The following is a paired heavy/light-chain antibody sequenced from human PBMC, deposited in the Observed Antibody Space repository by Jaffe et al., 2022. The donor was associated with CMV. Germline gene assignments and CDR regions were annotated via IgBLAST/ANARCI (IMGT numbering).Light chain of an antibody. J-gene: IGKJ4*01. CDR2: GAS. CDR1: QSVSSN. Sequence: EIVMTQSPATLSVSPGERATLSCRASQSVSSNLAWYQQKPGQAPRLLIYGASTRATGVPATFSGSGSGTEFTLTISSLQSEDFAVYYCQQYNNWPQLTFGGGTKVEIK. CDR3: QQYNNWPQLT. V-gene: IGKV3-15*01.
Heavy chain of an antibody. CDR3: ATPPGVVGAFDI. J-gene: IGHJ3*02. Sequence: QLQLQESGPGLVKPSETLSLTCTVSGGSISRSSYYWGWIRQPPGRGLEWIATIYYSGSTYYNPSLKSRVTISVDTSKNQFSLKLSSVTAADTAVYYCATPPGVVGAFDIWGQGTVVTVSS. V-gene: IGHV4-39*01. CDR2: IYYSGST. CDR1: GGSISRSSYY. D-gene: IGHD3-10*01.